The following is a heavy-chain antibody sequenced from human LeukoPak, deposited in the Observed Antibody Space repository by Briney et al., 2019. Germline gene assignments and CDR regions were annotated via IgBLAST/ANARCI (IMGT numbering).Heavy chain of an antibody. D-gene: IGHD3-22*01. CDR3: ASYMDSSGYPDAFDI. J-gene: IGHJ3*02. Sequence: PGGSLRLSCAASGFTFSSYAMHWVRQAPGKGLEWVAVISYDGSNKYYADSVKGRFTISRDNSKNTLYLQMNSLRAEDTAVYYCASYMDSSGYPDAFDIWGQGTMVTVSS. CDR2: ISYDGSNK. CDR1: GFTFSSYA. V-gene: IGHV3-30-3*01.